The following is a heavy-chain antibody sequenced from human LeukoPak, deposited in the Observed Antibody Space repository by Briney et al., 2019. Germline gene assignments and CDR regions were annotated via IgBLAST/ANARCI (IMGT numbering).Heavy chain of an antibody. Sequence: ASVKVSCKASGYTFTYYGITWVRQAPGQGLEWMGWISGYQGSTKYAQNFQGRVTMTIDTSTSTAYMDLRSLRSDDTAIYFCARSYLGTITAGPFNYWGQGTLVAVSS. CDR2: ISGYQGST. D-gene: IGHD5-24*01. J-gene: IGHJ4*02. CDR3: ARSYLGTITAGPFNY. V-gene: IGHV1-18*01. CDR1: GYTFTYYG.